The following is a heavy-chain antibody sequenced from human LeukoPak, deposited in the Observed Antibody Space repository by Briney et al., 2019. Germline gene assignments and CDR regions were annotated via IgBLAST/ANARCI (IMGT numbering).Heavy chain of an antibody. CDR1: GYTFTGYY. Sequence: ASVKVSCKASGYTFTGYYMHWVRQATGQGLEWMGWMNPNSGNTGYAQKFQGRVTMTRNTSISTAYIELSSLRSEDTAVYYCSRGSAARHHSYYYYYMDVWGKGTTVTVSS. CDR2: MNPNSGNT. CDR3: SRGSAARHHSYYYYYMDV. D-gene: IGHD6-6*01. V-gene: IGHV1-8*02. J-gene: IGHJ6*03.